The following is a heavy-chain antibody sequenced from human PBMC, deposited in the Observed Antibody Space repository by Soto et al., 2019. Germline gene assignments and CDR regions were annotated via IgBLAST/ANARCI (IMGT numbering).Heavy chain of an antibody. J-gene: IGHJ1*01. Sequence: EVQLVESGGGLVKPGGSLRLSCAASGFTLSSYSMNWVRQAPGKGLEWVSSISRSSSYIYYADSVRGRFTISRDNAKNSVYLQMNSLRAEDTAVYYCARGCGGDCNLEYFQHWGQGTLVTVSS. CDR1: GFTLSSYS. V-gene: IGHV3-21*01. CDR3: ARGCGGDCNLEYFQH. D-gene: IGHD2-21*02. CDR2: ISRSSSYI.